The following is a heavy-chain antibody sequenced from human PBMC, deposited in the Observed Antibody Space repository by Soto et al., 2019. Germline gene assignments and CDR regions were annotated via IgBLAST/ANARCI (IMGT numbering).Heavy chain of an antibody. CDR3: ARSVPAAIWDMAFDI. CDR1: EGSSVNYD. Sequence: TSVPLSLTCTVAEGSSVNYDGGCIRQHPGKGLEWIGSIYYSGSTYYNPSLKSRVTISVDTSKNQFSLKLSSVTAADTAVYYCARSVPAAIWDMAFDIWGQGTMVTVSS. CDR2: IYYSGST. D-gene: IGHD2-2*02. J-gene: IGHJ3*02. V-gene: IGHV4-39*01.